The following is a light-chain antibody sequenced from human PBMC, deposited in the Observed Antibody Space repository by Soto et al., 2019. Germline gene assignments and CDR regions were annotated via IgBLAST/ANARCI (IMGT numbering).Light chain of an antibody. CDR1: SSDVGGYNY. V-gene: IGLV2-8*01. CDR3: RSYAGSKNVV. J-gene: IGLJ3*02. CDR2: DVT. Sequence: QSVLPQPPSASGSPGQSVTISCTGTSSDVGGYNYFSWYQQHPGKAPKLMIFDVTKQPSGVPDRFSGSMSGTTASLTVSWLQAEDEADYYCRSYAGSKNVVCGGGTPLTVL.